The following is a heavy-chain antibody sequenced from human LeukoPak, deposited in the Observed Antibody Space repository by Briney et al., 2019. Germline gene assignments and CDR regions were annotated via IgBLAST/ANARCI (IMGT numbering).Heavy chain of an antibody. V-gene: IGHV4-39*07. D-gene: IGHD3-10*01. CDR3: ARVYGSGSYYQDY. CDR1: GGSISSTGHY. Sequence: SETLSLTCSVSGGSISSTGHYWGWIRQSPEKGLDWIGSIYSNGNTYYNPSLKSRVTISVDTSKNQFSLKLSSVTAADTAVYYCARVYGSGSYYQDYWGQGTLVTVSS. J-gene: IGHJ4*02. CDR2: IYSNGNT.